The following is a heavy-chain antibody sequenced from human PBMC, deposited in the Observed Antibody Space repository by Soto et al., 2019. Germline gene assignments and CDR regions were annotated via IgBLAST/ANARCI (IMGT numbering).Heavy chain of an antibody. CDR1: GGTISSGGYY. Sequence: SETLSLTCTVSGGTISSGGYYWSWIRQHPGKGLEWIGYIYYSGSTYYNPSLKSRVTISVDTSKNQFSLKLSSVTAADTAVYYCAKYYDSSGYKYRAGDYFDYWGQGTLVTVSS. CDR2: IYYSGST. J-gene: IGHJ4*02. V-gene: IGHV4-31*03. D-gene: IGHD3-22*01. CDR3: AKYYDSSGYKYRAGDYFDY.